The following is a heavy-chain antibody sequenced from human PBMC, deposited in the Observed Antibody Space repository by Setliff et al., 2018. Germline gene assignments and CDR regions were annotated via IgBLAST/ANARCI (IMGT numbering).Heavy chain of an antibody. CDR2: INPDNGNR. D-gene: IGHD3-3*01. Sequence: ASVKVSCKASGFTLTSYPIHWVRQAPGQRLEWMGWINPDNGNRKYSQRFQGRVTITRDTSASTVFLELSTLRSEDTAVYYCTRDFLGATASLDIWGHGTMVTVSS. CDR1: GFTLTSYP. J-gene: IGHJ3*02. CDR3: TRDFLGATASLDI. V-gene: IGHV1-3*01.